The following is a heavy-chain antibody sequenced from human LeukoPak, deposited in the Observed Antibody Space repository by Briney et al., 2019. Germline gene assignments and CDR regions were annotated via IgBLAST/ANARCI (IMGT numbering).Heavy chain of an antibody. CDR2: INHSGST. V-gene: IGHV4-34*01. J-gene: IGHJ5*02. CDR3: ARRYFDWLRMKNWFDP. D-gene: IGHD3-9*01. Sequence: PGGSLRLSCAASGFTFSSYSMNWIRQPPGKGLEWIGEINHSGSTNYNPSLKSRVTISVDTSKNQLSLKLSSVTAADTAVYYCARRYFDWLRMKNWFDPWGQGTLVTVSS. CDR1: GFTFSSYS.